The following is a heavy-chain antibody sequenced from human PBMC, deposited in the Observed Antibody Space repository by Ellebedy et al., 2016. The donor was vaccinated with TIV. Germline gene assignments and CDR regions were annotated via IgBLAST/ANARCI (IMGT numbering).Heavy chain of an antibody. Sequence: GESLKISCSASGFTVGGDYMSWIRQAPGKGLEWVSVIQAGGSTFYTDSVKDRFTLSRDNSNNMVFFQMTSLRVEDTALYYCARGPNYDSWGQGTLVTVSS. CDR2: IQAGGST. V-gene: IGHV3-53*01. CDR1: GFTVGGDY. D-gene: IGHD5-24*01. CDR3: ARGPNYDS. J-gene: IGHJ4*02.